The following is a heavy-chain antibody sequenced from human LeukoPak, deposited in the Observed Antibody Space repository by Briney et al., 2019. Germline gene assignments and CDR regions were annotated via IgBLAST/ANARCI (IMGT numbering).Heavy chain of an antibody. V-gene: IGHV4-39*01. J-gene: IGHJ4*02. D-gene: IGHD3-10*01. CDR1: GGSISSSSYY. CDR3: ARGPTYASGSLYTDY. CDR2: IYYSGST. Sequence: SETLSLTCTVSGGSISSSSYYWGWIRQPPGKGLEWIGSIYYSGSTYYNPSLKSRVTISVDTSKNQFSLKLSSVTAADTAVYYCARGPTYASGSLYTDYWGQGALVTVSS.